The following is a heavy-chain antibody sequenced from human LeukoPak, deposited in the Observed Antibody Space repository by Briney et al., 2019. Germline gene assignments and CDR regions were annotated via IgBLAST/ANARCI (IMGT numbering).Heavy chain of an antibody. CDR1: DGSVWTGDYY. V-gene: IGHV4-39*01. CDR3: ARYRIYYYDSGSYPEGYFDY. D-gene: IGHD3-22*01. CDR2: VFYTGRT. J-gene: IGHJ4*02. Sequence: SETLSLTCTVSDGSVWTGDYYWGWIRQSPGKGLEWIGNVFYTGRTYYNPALKRLATISIDKSRNPFSLRLNSVTAEDTAVYYCARYRIYYYDSGSYPEGYFDYWGQGTLVTVSS.